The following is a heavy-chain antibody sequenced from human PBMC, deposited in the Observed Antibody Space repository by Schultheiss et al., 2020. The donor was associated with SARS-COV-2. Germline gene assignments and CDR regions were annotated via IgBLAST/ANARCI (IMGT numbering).Heavy chain of an antibody. CDR1: GYTLTELS. CDR2: FDPEDGET. Sequence: ASVKVSCKVSGYTLTELSMHWVRQAPGKGLEWMGGFDPEDGETIYAQKFQGRVTMTTDTSTSTAYMELRSLRSDDTAVYYCAREMLETWKVFDYWGQGNLVTVSS. CDR3: AREMLETWKVFDY. J-gene: IGHJ4*02. D-gene: IGHD1-1*01. V-gene: IGHV1-24*01.